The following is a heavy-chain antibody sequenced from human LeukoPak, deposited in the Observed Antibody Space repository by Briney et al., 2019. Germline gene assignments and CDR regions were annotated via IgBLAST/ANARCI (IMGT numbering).Heavy chain of an antibody. J-gene: IGHJ4*02. Sequence: GGSLRLSCAASGFTVSDNYSSWVRQAPGKGLEWVSVMYSGGSTHYADSVKGRFTISRDNAKNTLYLQMNSLRVEDTAIYYCARGSSGPFAYWGQGILVTVPS. D-gene: IGHD1-26*01. V-gene: IGHV3-53*01. CDR2: MYSGGST. CDR1: GFTVSDNY. CDR3: ARGSSGPFAY.